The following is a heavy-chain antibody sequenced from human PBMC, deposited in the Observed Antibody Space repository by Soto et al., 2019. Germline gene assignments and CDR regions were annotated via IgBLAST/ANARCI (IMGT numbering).Heavy chain of an antibody. CDR3: ARAGHVVVVTAAFDY. D-gene: IGHD2-21*02. CDR1: GDTFTEYY. Sequence: QVQLMQSGAEVKKPGASVKVSCKASGDTFTEYYIHWVRQAPGQGLEWMGTVNPSGGHTTYAKHFFGRVPMTRDTATSTLYMELTSLTSEDTAVYYCARAGHVVVVTAAFDYWGQGPLVTVSS. J-gene: IGHJ4*02. CDR2: VNPSGGHT. V-gene: IGHV1-46*01.